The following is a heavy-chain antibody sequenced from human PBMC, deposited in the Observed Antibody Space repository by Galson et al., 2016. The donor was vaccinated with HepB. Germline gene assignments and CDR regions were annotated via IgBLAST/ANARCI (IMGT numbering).Heavy chain of an antibody. CDR1: GFPFNLWG. V-gene: IGHV3-33*01. J-gene: IGHJ4*02. Sequence: SLRLSCAASGFPFNLWGMHWLRQAPGKGLEWLAIIGHVGNAIMYADSVKGRFTISRDNSKNTPYLQMDMLRVEDTAVYYCARDLQSHFFDYWGRGALVTVSS. CDR2: IGHVGNAI. CDR3: ARDLQSHFFDY. D-gene: IGHD3-3*02.